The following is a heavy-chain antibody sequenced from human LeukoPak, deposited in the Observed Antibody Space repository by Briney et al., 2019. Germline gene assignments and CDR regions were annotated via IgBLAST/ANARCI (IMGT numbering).Heavy chain of an antibody. CDR1: GYTFTSYG. D-gene: IGHD3-10*01. V-gene: IGHV1-18*01. CDR3: ARDGLRVGGSAPFP. CDR2: ISAYNGNT. Sequence: ASVKVSCKASGYTFTSYGISWVRQAPGQGVEWMGWISAYNGNTNYAQKLQGRVTMTTDTSTSTAYMELRGLRSDDTAVYYCARDGLRVGGSAPFPWGQGTLVTVSS. J-gene: IGHJ5*02.